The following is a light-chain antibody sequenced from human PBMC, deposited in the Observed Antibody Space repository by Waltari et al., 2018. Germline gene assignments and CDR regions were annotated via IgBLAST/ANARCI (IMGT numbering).Light chain of an antibody. V-gene: IGLV2-14*01. CDR3: SSYTNTNGPYV. CDR1: SSDVGGYNY. J-gene: IGLJ1*01. Sequence: QSALAQPASVSGSPGQSITISCTGTSSDVGGYNYVSWYQQHPGKAPELLIYEVSNRPSGVSDRLSGSESGNTASLTISGLQVEDDCDYYCSSYTNTNGPYVFGSGTKVTV. CDR2: EVS.